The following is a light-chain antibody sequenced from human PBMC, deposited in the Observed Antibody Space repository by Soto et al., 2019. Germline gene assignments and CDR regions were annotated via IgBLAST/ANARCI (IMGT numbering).Light chain of an antibody. Sequence: DIQMTQSPSSLSASVGDRIIITCRASQNINTYLNWYQQKPGKAPNLLSYVASSLQSGVPPRFSGSGSGTDFTLTISSLQPEDFATYYCQQSSTIPLTYGRGTRLE. V-gene: IGKV1-39*01. CDR3: QQSSTIPLT. CDR1: QNINTY. J-gene: IGKJ5*01. CDR2: VAS.